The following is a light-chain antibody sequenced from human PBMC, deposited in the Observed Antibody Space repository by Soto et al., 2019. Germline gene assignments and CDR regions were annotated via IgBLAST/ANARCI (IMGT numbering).Light chain of an antibody. CDR2: GAS. V-gene: IGKV3-20*01. CDR3: QQYGSSPWT. Sequence: IVLTQSPATLSLSPGERATLSCMASQSVSSSYLAWYQQKPGQAPRLLIYGASSRATGIPDRFSGSGSGTDFTLTISRLEPEDFAVYYCQQYGSSPWTFCQGTKVDIK. CDR1: QSVSSSY. J-gene: IGKJ1*01.